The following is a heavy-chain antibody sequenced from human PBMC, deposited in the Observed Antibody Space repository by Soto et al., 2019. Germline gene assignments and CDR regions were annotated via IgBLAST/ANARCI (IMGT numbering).Heavy chain of an antibody. J-gene: IGHJ3*01. CDR2: IYWDDDT. D-gene: IGHD2-2*01. CDR1: GFSLSADGVA. V-gene: IGHV2-5*02. CDR3: AHAYGGTSWPNDAFDV. Sequence: ITLKESGPTLVKPTQSLTLTCTFSGFSLSADGVAVGWIRQPPGKALEWLALIYWDDDTRYRPSLKSRLTTTKYTSKTHVVLTMINLDPVDTATYYCAHAYGGTSWPNDAFDVWGQGTVVTVSS.